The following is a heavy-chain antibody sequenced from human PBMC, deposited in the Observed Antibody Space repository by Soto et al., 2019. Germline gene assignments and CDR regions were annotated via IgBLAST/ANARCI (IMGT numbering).Heavy chain of an antibody. CDR2: IYYGVGT. CDR1: GGSISSYD. D-gene: IGHD2-15*01. Sequence: QVQLQESGPGLVKPSETLSLTCTVSGGSISSYDWCWIRQPPGTGLEWLGYIYYGVGTNYHPSLKSRVTITVDTSKNPFSLKLSSVTAADTAVYYCARLIPYCSCGSCYSCFDYWGQGTQVTVSS. CDR3: ARLIPYCSCGSCYSCFDY. V-gene: IGHV4-59*08. J-gene: IGHJ4*01.